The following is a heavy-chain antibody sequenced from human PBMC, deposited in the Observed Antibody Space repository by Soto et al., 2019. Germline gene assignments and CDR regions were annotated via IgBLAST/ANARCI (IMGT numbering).Heavy chain of an antibody. CDR2: IYTSASI. D-gene: IGHD6-19*01. V-gene: IGHV4-4*07. CDR1: GADINTYS. J-gene: IGHJ6*02. Sequence: SETLSLTCSVSGADINTYSWTWIRQPAGKGLEWIGRIYTSASINYNPSLRGRVALSVDTSTNQVSLKLASVTAADTAVYYCARDREAGYNFYYGMDVWGQGTTVTVSS. CDR3: ARDREAGYNFYYGMDV.